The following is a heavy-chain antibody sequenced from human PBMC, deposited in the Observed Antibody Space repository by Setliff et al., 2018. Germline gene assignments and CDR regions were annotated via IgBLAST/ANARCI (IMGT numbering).Heavy chain of an antibody. J-gene: IGHJ3*02. V-gene: IGHV4-4*07. Sequence: PSETLSLTCNVPGGSISTYYWSWIRQPAGKGLEWIGRIHSSGNTNYKPSLKSRVTMSVDTTKNQFSLKLSSVTAADTAVYYCARAGAIQGGFDIWGQGTVVTVSS. CDR2: IHSSGNT. CDR3: ARAGAIQGGFDI. CDR1: GGSISTYY. D-gene: IGHD7-27*01.